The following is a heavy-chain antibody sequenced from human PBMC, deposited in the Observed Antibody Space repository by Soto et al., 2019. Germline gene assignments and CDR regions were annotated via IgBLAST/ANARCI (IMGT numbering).Heavy chain of an antibody. D-gene: IGHD2-21*01. CDR3: ASTRSDCYNNYYYYYGMDV. V-gene: IGHV3-21*01. J-gene: IGHJ6*02. CDR1: GFTFSSYN. CDR2: ISSSSSYI. Sequence: GGSLRLSCAASGFTFSSYNMNWVRQAPGKGLEWVSSISSSSSYIYYADSVKGRFTISRDNAKNSLYLQMNSLRAEDTAVYYCASTRSDCYNNYYYYYGMDVRGQGTAVTVSS.